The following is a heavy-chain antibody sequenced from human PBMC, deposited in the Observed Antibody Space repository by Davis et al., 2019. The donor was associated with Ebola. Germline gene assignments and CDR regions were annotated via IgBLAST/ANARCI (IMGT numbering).Heavy chain of an antibody. D-gene: IGHD3-22*01. CDR2: TYYGSKWFV. Sequence: MPSETLSLTCAISGDSVPSNTAAWNWILQSPSRGPEWLGRTYYGSKWFVDYAVSVKSRMTINSATSKNQFSLQLSSVTPEDTAVYYWAREPPYDQGYDYWGQGILVTVSS. CDR1: GDSVPSNTAA. V-gene: IGHV6-1*01. J-gene: IGHJ4*02. CDR3: AREPPYDQGYDY.